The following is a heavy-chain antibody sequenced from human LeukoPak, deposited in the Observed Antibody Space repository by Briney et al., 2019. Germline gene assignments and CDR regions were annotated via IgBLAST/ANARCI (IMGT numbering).Heavy chain of an antibody. Sequence: SETLSLTCAVSDGSISSGGYSWSWIRQPPGKGLEWIGYIYHSGSTYYNPSLKSRVTISVDRSKNQFSLKLSSVTAADTAVYYCAREGVVPAALDYWGQGTLVTVSS. CDR3: AREGVVPAALDY. CDR1: DGSISSGGYS. D-gene: IGHD2-2*01. CDR2: IYHSGST. J-gene: IGHJ4*02. V-gene: IGHV4-30-2*01.